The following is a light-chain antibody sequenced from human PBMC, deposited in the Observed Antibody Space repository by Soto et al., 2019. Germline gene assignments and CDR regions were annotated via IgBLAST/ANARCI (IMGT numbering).Light chain of an antibody. CDR3: QQYDTYYS. CDR1: QSISEW. J-gene: IGKJ2*03. CDR2: AAS. V-gene: IGKV1-5*03. Sequence: DIQMTQSPSTLSAYVGDRVTITCRASQSISEWLAWYQQKPGKPPNILIYAASTLASGVPSRFSGSGSGTEFTLTISSLQPEDLATYYCQQYDTYYSSGQGTKVDIK.